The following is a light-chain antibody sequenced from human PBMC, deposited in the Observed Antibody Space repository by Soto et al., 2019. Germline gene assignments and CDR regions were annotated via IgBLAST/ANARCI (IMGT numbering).Light chain of an antibody. Sequence: EIVMTQSPATLSVSPGERATLSCRASQSVSSNLAWYQQKPGQAPRLLIYGASTRATGIPARFSGSGSGTEFTLTISSLKSEDFAVYYCQQYNNWPPFMYTFGQGTKLEIK. CDR3: QQYNNWPPFMYT. CDR1: QSVSSN. J-gene: IGKJ2*01. CDR2: GAS. V-gene: IGKV3-15*01.